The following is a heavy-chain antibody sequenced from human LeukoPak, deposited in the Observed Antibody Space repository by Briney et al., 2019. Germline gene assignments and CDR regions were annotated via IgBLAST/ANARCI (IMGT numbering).Heavy chain of an antibody. CDR2: ITSSGNTI. CDR1: GFTFRSYE. Sequence: GGSLSLSCAASGFTFRSYEMNWVRQAPGKGLEWVSYITSSGNTIYYADSVKGRFTISRDNAKNSLYLQMNSLRAEDTAVYYCARANYYDISGYDYWGQGTLVTVSS. J-gene: IGHJ4*02. CDR3: ARANYYDISGYDY. D-gene: IGHD3-22*01. V-gene: IGHV3-48*03.